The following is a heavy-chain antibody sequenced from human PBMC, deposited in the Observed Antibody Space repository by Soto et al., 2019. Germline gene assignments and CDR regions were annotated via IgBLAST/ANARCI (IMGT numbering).Heavy chain of an antibody. V-gene: IGHV1-69*13. CDR3: GSAEFNDGRGGSCYGTFDY. CDR1: GCPFSIYA. Sequence: GSPVKVSSKAAGCPFSIYAISWVRQAPGQGLEWMGGIIPILGTANYAQKFQGRVTITADESTSTAYMELNSLRSDGTAGYYCGSAEFNDGRGGSCYGTFDYWDEVNLV. CDR2: IIPILGTA. D-gene: IGHD2-15*01. J-gene: IGHJ4*02.